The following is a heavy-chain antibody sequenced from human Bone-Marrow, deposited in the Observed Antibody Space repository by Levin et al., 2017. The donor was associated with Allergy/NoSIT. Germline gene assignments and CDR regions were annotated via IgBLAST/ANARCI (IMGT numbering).Heavy chain of an antibody. D-gene: IGHD6-19*01. CDR2: IKQDGSEK. Sequence: GGSLRLSCAASGFTFSSYWMSWVRQAPGKGLEWVANIKQDGSEKYYVDSVKGRFTISRDNAKNSLYLQMNSLRAEDTAVYYCAVPGREYGSGWYEYPFDYWGQGTLVTVSS. CDR1: GFTFSSYW. V-gene: IGHV3-7*01. J-gene: IGHJ4*02. CDR3: AVPGREYGSGWYEYPFDY.